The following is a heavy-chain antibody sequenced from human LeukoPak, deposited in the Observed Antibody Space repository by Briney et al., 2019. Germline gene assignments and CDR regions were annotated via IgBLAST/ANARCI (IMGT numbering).Heavy chain of an antibody. Sequence: GASVKVSCKASGYTFTGYYMHWVRQAPGQGLEWMGWINPNSGGTNYAQKFQGRVTMTRDTSISTAYMELSRLRSDDTAVYYCAAQPATVTKYYWYFDLWGRGTLVTVSS. CDR3: AAQPATVTKYYWYFDL. CDR2: INPNSGGT. D-gene: IGHD4-17*01. J-gene: IGHJ2*01. CDR1: GYTFTGYY. V-gene: IGHV1-2*02.